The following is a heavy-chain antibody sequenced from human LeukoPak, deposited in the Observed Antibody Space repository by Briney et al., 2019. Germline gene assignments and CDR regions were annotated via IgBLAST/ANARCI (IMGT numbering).Heavy chain of an antibody. D-gene: IGHD2-2*01. V-gene: IGHV4-34*01. CDR1: GGSFSGYY. CDR2: INHSGST. J-gene: IGHJ5*02. CDR3: ARGLVVVPAAREYNWSDP. Sequence: SETLSLTCAVYGGSFSGYYWSWLRQPPGKGLEWIGEINHSGSTNYNPSLKSRVTISVDTSKNQFSLKLSSVTAADTAVYYCARGLVVVPAAREYNWSDPWGQGTLVTVSS.